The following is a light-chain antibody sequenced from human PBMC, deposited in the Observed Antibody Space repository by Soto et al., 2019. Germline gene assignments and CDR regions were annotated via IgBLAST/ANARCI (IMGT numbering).Light chain of an antibody. CDR1: SSDIGAFNY. V-gene: IGLV2-14*01. CDR3: SSYTGGLTYWV. CDR2: EVS. Sequence: QSVLTQPASVSGSPGQSITISCTGTSSDIGAFNYVSWYQQHPGKAPKLIIFEVSNRPSGVSDRFSGAKSGNTASLIISGLQPEDEADYHCSSYTGGLTYWVLGGGTKLTVL. J-gene: IGLJ3*02.